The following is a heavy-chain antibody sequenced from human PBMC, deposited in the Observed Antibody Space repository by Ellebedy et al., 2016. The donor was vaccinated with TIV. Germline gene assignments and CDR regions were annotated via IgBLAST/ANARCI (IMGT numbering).Heavy chain of an antibody. Sequence: GESLKISCVVSGFNFGGYWVTWVRQAPGKRPEWVATIKQDGSEKYYVDSVRGRFTISRDNAKNSMFLQMNSLRAEDTAVYYCARGRTSYGPWGQGTLVIVSS. CDR1: GFNFGGYW. CDR2: IKQDGSEK. V-gene: IGHV3-7*01. D-gene: IGHD3/OR15-3a*01. CDR3: ARGRTSYGP. J-gene: IGHJ5*02.